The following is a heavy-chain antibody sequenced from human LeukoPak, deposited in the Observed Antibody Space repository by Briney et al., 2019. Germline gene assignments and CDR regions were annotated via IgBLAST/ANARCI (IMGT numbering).Heavy chain of an antibody. Sequence: ASVKVSCKASGYTFTSYYMHWVRQAPGQGLEWMGIINPSGGSTSYAQKFQGRVTMTRDTSTSTVYMELNSLRAEDTAVYYCAKDRAYDSSGYYYAAQSRVVIGYLFDYWGQGTLVTVSS. CDR1: GYTFTSYY. D-gene: IGHD3-22*01. V-gene: IGHV1-46*01. CDR3: AKDRAYDSSGYYYAAQSRVVIGYLFDY. CDR2: INPSGGST. J-gene: IGHJ4*02.